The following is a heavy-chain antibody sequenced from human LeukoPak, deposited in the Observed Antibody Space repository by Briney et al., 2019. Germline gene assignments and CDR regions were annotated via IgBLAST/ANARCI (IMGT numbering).Heavy chain of an antibody. CDR3: ARGDTSSSAPFDY. Sequence: GGSLRLSCAPSGLTVSSNYISWVRQAPGKGLEWVSVIYSGGSTYYADSVKGRFTISRDNSKNTLYLQMNSLRAEDTAVYYCARGDTSSSAPFDYWGQGTLVTVSS. CDR1: GLTVSSNY. V-gene: IGHV3-66*01. CDR2: IYSGGST. J-gene: IGHJ4*02. D-gene: IGHD6-6*01.